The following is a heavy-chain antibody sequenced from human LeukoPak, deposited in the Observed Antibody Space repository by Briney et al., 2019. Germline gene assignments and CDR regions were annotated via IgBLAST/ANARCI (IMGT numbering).Heavy chain of an antibody. CDR1: GFTFSSYA. J-gene: IGHJ4*02. V-gene: IGHV4-34*01. CDR2: INHSGST. Sequence: ESLRLSCAASGFTFSSYAMSWVRQAPGKGLEWIGEINHSGSTNYNPSLKSRVTISVDTSKNQFSLKLSSVTAADTAVYYCARVHEVVAAPFDYWGQGTLVTVSS. CDR3: ARVHEVVAAPFDY. D-gene: IGHD2-15*01.